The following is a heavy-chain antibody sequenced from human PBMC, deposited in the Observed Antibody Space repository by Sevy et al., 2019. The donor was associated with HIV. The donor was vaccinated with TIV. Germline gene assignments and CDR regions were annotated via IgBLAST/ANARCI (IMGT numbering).Heavy chain of an antibody. D-gene: IGHD2-2*01. Sequence: GGSRRLSCAASGFTFSGYAMNWVRQAPGKGLEWVSAINGKCRSTHYADSVEGRFTISRDNSKNTLYLEMNSLRAEDTAVYYCAKTINSGGGVVPAANYYYYGLDVWGQGTTVTVSS. CDR3: AKTINSGGGVVPAANYYYYGLDV. J-gene: IGHJ6*02. CDR1: GFTFSGYA. V-gene: IGHV3-23*01. CDR2: INGKCRST.